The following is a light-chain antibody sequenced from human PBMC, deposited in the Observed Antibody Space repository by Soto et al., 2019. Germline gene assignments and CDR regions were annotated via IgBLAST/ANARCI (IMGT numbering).Light chain of an antibody. CDR2: AAS. CDR3: QQSYSTPRT. CDR1: QTIRNY. V-gene: IGKV1-39*01. Sequence: DIQMTQSPSSLSASVGDRVTITCRASQTIRNYLNWYQQKPGKAPNLLIYAASSLQSGVPSRFSGSGSGTEFTLTISSLQPEDFATYYCQQSYSTPRTFGQGTKVEIK. J-gene: IGKJ1*01.